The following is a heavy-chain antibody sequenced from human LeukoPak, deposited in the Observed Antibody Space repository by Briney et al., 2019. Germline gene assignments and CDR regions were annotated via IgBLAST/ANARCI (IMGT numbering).Heavy chain of an antibody. CDR1: GDSIYSNSVA. J-gene: IGHJ4*02. Sequence: SQTLSLTCAISGDSIYSNSVAWNWIRQSPSKGLEWLGRTYYRSKWYNDYAVSVKSRITINPDTSKNQFSLQLNSVTPEDTAVYYCARDHGSGWYSYLDDWGQGTLVTVS. CDR2: TYYRSKWYN. V-gene: IGHV6-1*01. CDR3: ARDHGSGWYSYLDD. D-gene: IGHD6-19*01.